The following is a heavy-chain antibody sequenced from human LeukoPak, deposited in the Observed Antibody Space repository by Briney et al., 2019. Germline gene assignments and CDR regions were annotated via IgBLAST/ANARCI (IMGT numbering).Heavy chain of an antibody. Sequence: GGSLRLSCAASGFTFSDYYMNWIRQAPGKGLEWVSYISSGGGARSYADSVKGRSTISRDNAKNSLYLQMNSLRAEDTAVYYCASSRGYCSKTTCYGLDYWGQGTLVTVSS. CDR1: GFTFSDYY. D-gene: IGHD2-2*01. V-gene: IGHV3-11*04. J-gene: IGHJ4*02. CDR3: ASSRGYCSKTTCYGLDY. CDR2: ISSGGGAR.